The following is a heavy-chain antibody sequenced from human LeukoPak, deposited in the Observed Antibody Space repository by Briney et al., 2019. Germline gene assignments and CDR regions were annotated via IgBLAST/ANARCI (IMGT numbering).Heavy chain of an antibody. CDR1: GFTFSSYE. J-gene: IGHJ4*02. V-gene: IGHV3-48*03. CDR2: ISSSGSTI. CDR3: ARDLSDSFKAY. Sequence: GGSLRLSCAASGFTFSSYEMNWVRQAPGKGLEWVSYISSSGSTIYYADSLKGRFTISRDNAKNSLYLQMNSLRAEDTAVYYCARDLSDSFKAYRGQGTLVTVSS. D-gene: IGHD3-22*01.